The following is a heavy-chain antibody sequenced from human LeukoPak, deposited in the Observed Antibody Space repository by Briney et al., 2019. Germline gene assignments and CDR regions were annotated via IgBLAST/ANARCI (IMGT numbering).Heavy chain of an antibody. D-gene: IGHD3-10*01. CDR3: ARASRGHDY. Sequence: SGTLSLTCAVSGGSISSNNWWSWVRQPPGKGLEWIGYIYYSGNTNYNPSLKSRVTISVDTSKNQFSLKLTSVTAADTAVYYCARASRGHDYWGQGTLVTVSS. CDR2: IYYSGNT. CDR1: GGSISSNNW. V-gene: IGHV4-4*02. J-gene: IGHJ4*02.